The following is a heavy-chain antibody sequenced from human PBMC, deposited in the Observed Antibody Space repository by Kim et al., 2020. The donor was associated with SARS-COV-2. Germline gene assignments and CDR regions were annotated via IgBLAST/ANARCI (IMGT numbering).Heavy chain of an antibody. V-gene: IGHV7-4-1*02. CDR2: INTNTGNP. CDR1: GYTFTSYA. J-gene: IGHJ5*02. CDR3: ARCRYSYGPNWFDP. Sequence: ASVKVSCKASGYTFTSYAMNWVRQAPGQGLEGMGWINTNTGNPTYAQGFTGRFVFSLDTSVSTAYLQISSLKAEDTAVYYCARCRYSYGPNWFDPWGQGTLVTVSS. D-gene: IGHD5-18*01.